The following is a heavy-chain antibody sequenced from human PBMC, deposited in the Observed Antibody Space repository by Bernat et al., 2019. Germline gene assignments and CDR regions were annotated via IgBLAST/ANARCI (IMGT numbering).Heavy chain of an antibody. CDR1: GGSISSGGYY. D-gene: IGHD5-12*01. CDR3: ARGIVATGYYFDY. V-gene: IGHV4-31*03. CDR2: IYYSGST. Sequence: QVQLQESGPGLVKPSQTLSLTCTVSGGSISSGGYYWSWIRQLPGKGLEWIGYIYYSGSTYYNPSLKSRVTISVDTSKNQFSLKLSSVTAADTAVYYCARGIVATGYYFDYWGQGTLVTVSS. J-gene: IGHJ4*02.